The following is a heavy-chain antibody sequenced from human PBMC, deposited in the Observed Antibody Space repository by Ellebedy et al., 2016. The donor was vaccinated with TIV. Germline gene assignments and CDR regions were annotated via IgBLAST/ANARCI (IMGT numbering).Heavy chain of an antibody. CDR1: GFAFSSHA. D-gene: IGHD3-22*01. CDR2: ISGSGDNT. CDR3: AKDQATMISYGMDV. Sequence: GESLKISCVGSGFAFSSHAMSWVRQAPGKGLEWVSAISGSGDNTYYADSVKGRFTISRDNAENTLYLQMNSLRAEDTAVYYCAKDQATMISYGMDVWGQGATVTVSS. V-gene: IGHV3-23*01. J-gene: IGHJ6*02.